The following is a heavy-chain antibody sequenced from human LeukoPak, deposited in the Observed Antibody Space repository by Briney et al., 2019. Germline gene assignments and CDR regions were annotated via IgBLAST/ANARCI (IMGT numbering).Heavy chain of an antibody. Sequence: ASVKVSCKASGYSFTSHYMHWVRQAPGQGLEWLGLINPSGSWTLYAQKSQGRVTMTRDMSTTTDYMELTSLTSEDTAVYYCARDNSVGDIAWWFDPWGQGTLVTVSS. J-gene: IGHJ5*02. D-gene: IGHD3-16*02. CDR1: GYSFTSHY. V-gene: IGHV1-46*01. CDR2: INPSGSWT. CDR3: ARDNSVGDIAWWFDP.